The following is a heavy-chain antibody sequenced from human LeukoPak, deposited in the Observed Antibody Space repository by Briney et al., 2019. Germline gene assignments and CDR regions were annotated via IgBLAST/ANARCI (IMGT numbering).Heavy chain of an antibody. V-gene: IGHV3-23*01. CDR3: AKGSYYDSSGYPDY. CDR1: GFTFSSYA. J-gene: IGHJ4*02. CDR2: ISGSGDNT. D-gene: IGHD3-22*01. Sequence: PGGSLRLSCAASGFTFSSYAMSWVRQAPGKGLEWVSGISGSGDNTYYADSVKGRFTISRDNSKNTLYVQVNSLGTEDTAAYYCAKGSYYDSSGYPDYWGQGTPVTVSS.